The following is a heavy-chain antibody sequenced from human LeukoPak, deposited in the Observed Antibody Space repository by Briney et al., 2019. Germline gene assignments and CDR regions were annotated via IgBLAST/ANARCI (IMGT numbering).Heavy chain of an antibody. D-gene: IGHD6-13*01. CDR1: GYTFNIHH. CDR3: ARDYSTSSWDK. Sequence: GASVKVSCKASGYTFNIHHIQWVRQAPGQGLEWMGWINTNSGGTTYSQKFQDRITMTRDPSITTAYMELSSLRSDDMAVYYCARDYSTSSWDKWGQGTLVTVSS. V-gene: IGHV1-2*02. CDR2: INTNSGGT. J-gene: IGHJ4*02.